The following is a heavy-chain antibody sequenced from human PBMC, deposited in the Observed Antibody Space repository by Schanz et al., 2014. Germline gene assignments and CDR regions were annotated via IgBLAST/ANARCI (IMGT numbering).Heavy chain of an antibody. D-gene: IGHD1-26*01. Sequence: EVQLVESGGGVVHPGGSLRLSCAASGFTFSGYWMSWVRQAPGEGLVWVANIKLDGSEKYYVDSVKGRFTISRDNAKNSLYLQMNSLTAEDTAVYYCAKYGTGKGVSFEYWGQGTLVTVSS. J-gene: IGHJ4*02. CDR1: GFTFSGYW. CDR2: IKLDGSEK. V-gene: IGHV3-7*01. CDR3: AKYGTGKGVSFEY.